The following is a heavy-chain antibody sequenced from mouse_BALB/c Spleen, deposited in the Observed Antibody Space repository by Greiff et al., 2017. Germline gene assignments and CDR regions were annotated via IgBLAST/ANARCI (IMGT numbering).Heavy chain of an antibody. CDR2: ISYSGST. CDR1: GDSITSGY. Sequence: EVKLMESGPSLVKPSQTLSLTCSVTGDSITSGYWNWIRKFPGNKLEYMGYISYSGSTYYNPSLKSRISITRDTSKNQYYLQLNSVTTEDTATYYCARGSIYYDYGWFAYWGQGTLVTVSA. D-gene: IGHD2-4*01. J-gene: IGHJ3*01. V-gene: IGHV3-8*02. CDR3: ARGSIYYDYGWFAY.